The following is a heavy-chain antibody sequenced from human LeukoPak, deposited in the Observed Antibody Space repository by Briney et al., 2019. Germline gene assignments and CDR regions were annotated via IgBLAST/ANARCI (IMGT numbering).Heavy chain of an antibody. CDR2: INHSGST. V-gene: IGHV4-34*01. CDR3: AREYSSSSGKALDY. J-gene: IGHJ4*02. CDR1: GGSFSGYY. D-gene: IGHD6-6*01. Sequence: SETLSLTCAVYGGSFSGYYWSWIRQPPGKGLEWIGEINHSGSTNYNPSLKSRVTMSVDTSKNQFSLKLNSVTAADTAFYYCAREYSSSSGKALDYWGQGTPVTVSS.